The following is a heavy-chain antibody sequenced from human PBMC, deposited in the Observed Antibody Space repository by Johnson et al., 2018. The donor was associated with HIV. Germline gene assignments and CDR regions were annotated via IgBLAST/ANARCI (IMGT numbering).Heavy chain of an antibody. CDR1: GFTFSSYW. V-gene: IGHV3-7*02. J-gene: IGHJ3*02. D-gene: IGHD1-1*01. Sequence: EVQLVESGGGLVQPGGSLRLSCAASGFTFSSYWMSWVRQAPGKGLEWVANIKQDGSKKYYADSVKGRFTISRDNSKNTLFLQMNSLRPEDTAVYYCANRRGIGDGTTGSLDIWGQGTMVTVSS. CDR2: IKQDGSKK. CDR3: ANRRGIGDGTTGSLDI.